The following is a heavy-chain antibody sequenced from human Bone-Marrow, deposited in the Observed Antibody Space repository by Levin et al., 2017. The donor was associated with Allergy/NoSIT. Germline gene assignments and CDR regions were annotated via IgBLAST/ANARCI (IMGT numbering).Heavy chain of an antibody. CDR2: INHSGST. J-gene: IGHJ4*02. Sequence: SSETLSLTCAVYGGSFSGYYWSWIRQPPGKGLEWIGEINHSGSTNYNPSLKSRVTISVDTSKNQFSLKLSSVTAADTAVYYCARGRGLWWGGATKKTITYYFDYWGQGTLVTVSS. CDR3: ARGRGLWWGGATKKTITYYFDY. CDR1: GGSFSGYY. D-gene: IGHD2-21*01. V-gene: IGHV4-34*01.